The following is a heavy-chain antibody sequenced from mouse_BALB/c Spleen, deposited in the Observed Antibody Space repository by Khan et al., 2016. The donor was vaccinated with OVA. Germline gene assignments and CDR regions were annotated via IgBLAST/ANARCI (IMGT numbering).Heavy chain of an antibody. D-gene: IGHD1-2*01. J-gene: IGHJ3*01. Sequence: QVQLKQSGAELARPGASVKLSCKASGYTFTDYYINWVKQRTGQGLEWIGEISPGGGDTYYTEKFKGKATLTADNSSTTAYMQLSSLTYEASAVYFCAIRNYFGYTFAYWGQGTLVTVSA. CDR1: GYTFTDYY. CDR3: AIRNYFGYTFAY. V-gene: IGHV1-77*01. CDR2: ISPGGGDT.